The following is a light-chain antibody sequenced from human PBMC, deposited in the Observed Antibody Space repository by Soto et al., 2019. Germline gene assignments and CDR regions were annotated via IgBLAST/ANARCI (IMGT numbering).Light chain of an antibody. Sequence: IQMTQSPSSLSASVGDSVTITCRASQDITSYLAWYQQKPGKAPNLRIYGASTLQSGVPSRVSGSGSGTDFTLTISSLQPEDFATYYCQQSYSTPWTFGQGTKVDIK. CDR1: QDITSY. CDR2: GAS. J-gene: IGKJ1*01. CDR3: QQSYSTPWT. V-gene: IGKV1-39*01.